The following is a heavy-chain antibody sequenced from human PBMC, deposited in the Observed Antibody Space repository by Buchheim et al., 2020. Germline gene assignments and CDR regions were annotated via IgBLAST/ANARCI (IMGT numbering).Heavy chain of an antibody. CDR1: AFTFSDYG. CDR3: ARAVYSGGWHGADN. D-gene: IGHD6-19*01. CDR2: IWSDGSNK. J-gene: IGHJ4*02. Sequence: QVQLMESGGGVVQPGTSLRLSCAASAFTFSDYGMHWVRQAPGKGLEWVAVIWSDGSNKYYADSVKGRFTISRDNSKNMVYLQMSSLRADDTAIYYCARAVYSGGWHGADNWGQGTL. V-gene: IGHV3-33*01.